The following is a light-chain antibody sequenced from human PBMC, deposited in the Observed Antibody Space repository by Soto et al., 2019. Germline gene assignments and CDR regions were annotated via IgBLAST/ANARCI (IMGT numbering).Light chain of an antibody. J-gene: IGLJ1*01. CDR1: SRDIGGYQL. V-gene: IGLV2-23*01. CDR3: CSDAGSRIYV. CDR2: EGT. Sequence: QSVLTQPASVSGSPGQSITIPCTGTSRDIGGYQLVSWYQQHPGKAPQLMIFEGTKRPSGVSNRFSGSKSGNTASLTSSGLQTEDEADYYCCSDAGSRIYVFGTGTKVTAL.